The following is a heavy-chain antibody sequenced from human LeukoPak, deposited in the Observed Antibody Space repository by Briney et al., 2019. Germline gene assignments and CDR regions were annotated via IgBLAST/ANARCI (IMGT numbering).Heavy chain of an antibody. CDR2: ISYDGSNK. D-gene: IGHD2-2*01. J-gene: IGHJ6*02. CDR1: GFTFSSYA. Sequence: GSLRLSCAASGFTFSSYAMHWVRQAPGKGLEWVAVISYDGSNKYYADSVKGRFTISRDNSKNTLYLQMNSLRAEDTAVYYCARDRYCSSTSCHESYYYYYGMDVWGQGTTVTVSS. CDR3: ARDRYCSSTSCHESYYYYYGMDV. V-gene: IGHV3-30-3*01.